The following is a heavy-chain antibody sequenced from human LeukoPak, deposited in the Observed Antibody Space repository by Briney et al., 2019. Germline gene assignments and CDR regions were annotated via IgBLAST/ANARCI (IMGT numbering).Heavy chain of an antibody. Sequence: PSETLSLTCTVSGGSISSSSYYWGWIRQPPGKGLEWIGNIYYSGSTYYNPSPKSRVTISVDTSKNQFSLKLSSVTAADTAVYYCARLNYDFWSGLDYWGQGTLVTVSS. J-gene: IGHJ4*02. V-gene: IGHV4-39*01. CDR1: GGSISSSSYY. CDR3: ARLNYDFWSGLDY. CDR2: IYYSGST. D-gene: IGHD3-3*01.